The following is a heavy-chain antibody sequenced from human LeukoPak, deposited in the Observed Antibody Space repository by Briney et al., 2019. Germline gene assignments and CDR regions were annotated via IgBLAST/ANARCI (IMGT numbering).Heavy chain of an antibody. CDR1: GFIFSNYG. CDR3: AREERRDFDY. Sequence: GGSLRLACAGSGFIFSNYGMNWVRQAPGKGLEWVSSISSNSTYIYYADSAKGRFTISRDNAKNSLYLQMNSLRAEDTAVYYCAREERRDFDYWGQGTLVTVSS. V-gene: IGHV3-21*01. J-gene: IGHJ4*02. D-gene: IGHD1-26*01. CDR2: ISSNSTYI.